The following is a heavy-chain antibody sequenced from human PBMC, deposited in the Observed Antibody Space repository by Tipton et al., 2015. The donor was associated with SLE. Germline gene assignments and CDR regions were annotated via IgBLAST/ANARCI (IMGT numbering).Heavy chain of an antibody. CDR3: ARDRGSGWFDFDY. D-gene: IGHD6-19*01. CDR1: GFTVSSNY. Sequence: GSLRLSCAASGFTVSSNYMSWVRQAPGKGLEWVSVIYSGGSTYYADSVKGRFTISRDNSKNTLYFQMNSLRAEDTAVYYCARDRGSGWFDFDYWGQGTLVTVSS. J-gene: IGHJ4*02. CDR2: IYSGGST. V-gene: IGHV3-53*05.